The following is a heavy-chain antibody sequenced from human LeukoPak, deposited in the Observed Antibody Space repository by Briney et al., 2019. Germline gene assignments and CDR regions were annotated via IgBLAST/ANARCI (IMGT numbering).Heavy chain of an antibody. V-gene: IGHV4-39*07. Sequence: NPSETLSLTFTVSGGSVSSSSYYWGWIRQPPGKGLEWIGSIYYSGSTYYNPSLKSRVTISVDTSKNQFSLKLSSVTAADTAVYYCASTVTTDIRYFDYWGQGTLVTVSS. CDR2: IYYSGST. CDR3: ASTVTTDIRYFDY. D-gene: IGHD4-17*01. CDR1: GGSVSSSSYY. J-gene: IGHJ4*02.